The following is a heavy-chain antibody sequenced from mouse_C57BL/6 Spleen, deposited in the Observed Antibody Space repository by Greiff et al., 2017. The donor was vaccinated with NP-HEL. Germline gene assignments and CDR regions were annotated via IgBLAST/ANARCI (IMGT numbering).Heavy chain of an antibody. J-gene: IGHJ2*01. CDR2: IHPNSGST. D-gene: IGHD2-3*01. CDR1: GYTFTSYW. V-gene: IGHV1-64*01. CDR3: ARMEYYDGYYFDY. Sequence: QVQLQQPGAELVKPGASVKLSCKASGYTFTSYWMHWVKQRPGQGLEWIGMIHPNSGSTNYNEKFKSKATLTVDKSSSTAYMQLSSLTSEDSAVYYCARMEYYDGYYFDYWGQGTTLTVSS.